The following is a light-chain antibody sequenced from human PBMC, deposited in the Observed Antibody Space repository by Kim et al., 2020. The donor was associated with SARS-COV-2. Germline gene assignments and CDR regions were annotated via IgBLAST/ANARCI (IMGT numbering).Light chain of an antibody. V-gene: IGLV2-11*01. Sequence: GHSVTISCTGTSSAVGGYNYVSWYQQHPGKAPKLMIYDVSKRPSGVPDRFSGSKSGNTASLTISGLQAEDEADYYCCSYAGSYTLVFGGGTQLTVL. CDR1: SSAVGGYNY. CDR2: DVS. J-gene: IGLJ2*01. CDR3: CSYAGSYTLV.